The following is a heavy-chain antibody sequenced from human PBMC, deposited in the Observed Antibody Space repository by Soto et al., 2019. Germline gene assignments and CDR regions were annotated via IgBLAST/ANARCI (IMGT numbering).Heavy chain of an antibody. J-gene: IGHJ6*02. Sequence: SETLSLTCTVSGGSISSSSYYWGWIRQPPGKGLEWIGSIYYSGSTYYNPSLKSRVTISVDTSKNQFSLKLSSVPAADTAVYYCAITPTSRSYYDFWSGYYTTDYYYGMDVWGQGTTVTVSS. D-gene: IGHD3-3*01. CDR1: GGSISSSSYY. V-gene: IGHV4-39*01. CDR3: AITPTSRSYYDFWSGYYTTDYYYGMDV. CDR2: IYYSGST.